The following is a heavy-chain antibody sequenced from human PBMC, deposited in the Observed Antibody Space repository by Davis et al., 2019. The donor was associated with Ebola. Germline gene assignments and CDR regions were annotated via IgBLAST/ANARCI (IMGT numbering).Heavy chain of an antibody. CDR3: TSYEYSSSSF. D-gene: IGHD6-6*01. V-gene: IGHV3-49*04. CDR1: GFTFGDYA. CDR2: IRSKAYGGTT. Sequence: GESLKISCTASGFTFGDYAMSWVRQAPGKGLEWVGFIRSKAYGGTTEYAASVKGRFTISRDDSKSIAYLQMNSLKTEDTAVYYCTSYEYSSSSFRGQGTLVTVSS. J-gene: IGHJ4*02.